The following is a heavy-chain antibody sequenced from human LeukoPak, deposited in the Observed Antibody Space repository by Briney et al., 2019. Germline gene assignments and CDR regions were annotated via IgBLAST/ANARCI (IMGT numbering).Heavy chain of an antibody. CDR1: GFTFRDSA. CDR3: ARESGFMMVGEINADNWFDP. J-gene: IGHJ5*02. V-gene: IGHV3-30*04. CDR2: ISDDGSKR. D-gene: IGHD3-3*01. Sequence: PGRSLRLSCSGAGFTFRDSAFHWVRQAPGKGLEWVAVISDDGSKRFYADSVKGQFTISRDNSRDTLYLHMQTLRPEDSAVYYCARESGFMMVGEINADNWFDPWGQGTPVTVSS.